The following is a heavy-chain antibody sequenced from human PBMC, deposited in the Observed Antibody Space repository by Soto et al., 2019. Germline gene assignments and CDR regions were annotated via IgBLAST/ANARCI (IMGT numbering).Heavy chain of an antibody. D-gene: IGHD2-8*01. CDR3: AREGVYENGHYFDY. V-gene: IGHV4-61*08. CDR2: IYYSGST. J-gene: IGHJ4*02. Sequence: PSETLSLTCAVSGGSISSGGYYWSWIRQHPGKGLEWIGYIYYSGSTNYNPSLKSRVTISVDTSKNQFSLKLSSVTAADTAVYYCAREGVYENGHYFDYWGQGTLVTVSS. CDR1: GGSISSGGYY.